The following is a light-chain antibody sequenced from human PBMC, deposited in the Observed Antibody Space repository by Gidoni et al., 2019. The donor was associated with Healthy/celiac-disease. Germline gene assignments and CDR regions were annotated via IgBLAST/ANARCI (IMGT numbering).Light chain of an antibody. Sequence: QPVLTHPPPASGTPGQRVPISCSGSSSNIGRNYVYWYQQLPGTAPKLLIYRNNQRPSGVPDRFSGSKSGTSASLAISGLRSEDEADYYCAAWDDSLSGRVFGGGTKLTVL. CDR3: AAWDDSLSGRV. V-gene: IGLV1-47*01. J-gene: IGLJ3*02. CDR1: SSNIGRNY. CDR2: RNN.